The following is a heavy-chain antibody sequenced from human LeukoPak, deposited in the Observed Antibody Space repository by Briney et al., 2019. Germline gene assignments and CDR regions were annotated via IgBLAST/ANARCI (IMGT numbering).Heavy chain of an antibody. V-gene: IGHV1-2*02. CDR1: GHTFTGYY. CDR3: ARGLYYGSGSPPFDY. Sequence: ASVKVSCKASGHTFTGYYMHWVRQAPGQGLEWMGWINPNSGGTNYAQKFQGRVTMTRDTSITTASMELSRVRSDDTAVYYCARGLYYGSGSPPFDYWGQGTLVTVSS. D-gene: IGHD3-10*01. CDR2: INPNSGGT. J-gene: IGHJ4*02.